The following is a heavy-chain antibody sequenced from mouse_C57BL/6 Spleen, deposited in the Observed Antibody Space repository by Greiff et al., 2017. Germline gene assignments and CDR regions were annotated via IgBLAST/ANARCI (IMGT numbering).Heavy chain of an antibody. CDR2: INPNNGGT. J-gene: IGHJ4*01. CDR1: GYTFTDYN. Sequence: EVQLQQSGPELVKPGASVKIPCKASGYTFTDYNMDWVKQSHGKSLEWIGDINPNNGGTIYNQKFKGKATLTVDKSSSTAYMELRSLTSEDTAVYYCARTYYGSSYVGYAMDYWGQGTSVTVSS. D-gene: IGHD1-1*01. V-gene: IGHV1-18*01. CDR3: ARTYYGSSYVGYAMDY.